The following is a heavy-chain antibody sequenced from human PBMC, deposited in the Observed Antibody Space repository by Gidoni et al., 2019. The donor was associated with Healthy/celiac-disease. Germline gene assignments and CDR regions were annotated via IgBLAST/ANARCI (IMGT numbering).Heavy chain of an antibody. CDR1: GFTVSSNY. D-gene: IGHD2-2*01. Sequence: EVQLVETGGGLIQPGGSLRLSCAASGFTVSSNYMSWVRQAPGKGLEWVSVIYSGDSTDYADTVKGRFTISRDNSKNTLYLQMNSLRAEDTAVDYCARGRGGYQLLFVYWGQGTLVTVSS. J-gene: IGHJ4*02. CDR2: IYSGDST. V-gene: IGHV3-53*02. CDR3: ARGRGGYQLLFVY.